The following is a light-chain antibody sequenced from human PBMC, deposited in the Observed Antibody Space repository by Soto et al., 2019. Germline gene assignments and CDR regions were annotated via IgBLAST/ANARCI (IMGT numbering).Light chain of an antibody. CDR1: ENVDIY. J-gene: IGKJ4*01. CDR3: LPRRKWPPLT. CDR2: DSY. V-gene: IGKV3-11*01. Sequence: EVILTQSPATLSLSPGERATLSCRASENVDIYLAWYQQKPGKAPRLLIYDSYNRANGIPPRFSGSGSGTDFTLTIICLEPEEFAVYYCLPRRKWPPLTFGGGTKVEIK.